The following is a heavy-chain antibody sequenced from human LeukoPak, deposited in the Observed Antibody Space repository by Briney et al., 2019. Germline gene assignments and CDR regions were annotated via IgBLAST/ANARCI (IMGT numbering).Heavy chain of an antibody. V-gene: IGHV1-18*01. J-gene: IGHJ4*02. CDR3: ARDFTYYYDSSGLYYFDY. CDR1: GYTFTSYG. Sequence: ASVKVSCTASGYTFTSYGISWVRQAPGQGLEWVGWISAYNGNTNYAQKLQGRVTMTTDTSTSKAYMELRSLRSDDTAVYYCARDFTYYYDSSGLYYFDYWGQGTLVTVSS. CDR2: ISAYNGNT. D-gene: IGHD3-22*01.